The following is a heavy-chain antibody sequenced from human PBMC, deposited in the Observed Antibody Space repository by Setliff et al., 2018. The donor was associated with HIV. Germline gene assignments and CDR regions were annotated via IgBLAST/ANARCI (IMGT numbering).Heavy chain of an antibody. D-gene: IGHD2-15*01. J-gene: IGHJ6*02. CDR2: IIPIFNTA. Sequence: GASVKVSCKASGGTFSSYSITWVRQAPGQGLEWMGGIIPIFNTANYAQKFQGRVTITADESTSTAYVELSSLGSEDTAVYYCARGSGGYCSGGSCYFGFGLALWGQGTTVTVSS. V-gene: IGHV1-69*13. CDR1: GGTFSSYS. CDR3: ARGSGGYCSGGSCYFGFGLAL.